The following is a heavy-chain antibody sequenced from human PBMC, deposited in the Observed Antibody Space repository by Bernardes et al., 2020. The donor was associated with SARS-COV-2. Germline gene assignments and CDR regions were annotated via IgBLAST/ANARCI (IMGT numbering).Heavy chain of an antibody. CDR3: AKRARDSYYFDPIGPQHLFDH. Sequence: GGSLRLSCEASGFTFSAYAMSWVRQSPGTGLEWVSTVGGRDDTYYKDSVKGRFTISRDNSKNTVHLEMNAVRTDDSAVYYCAKRARDSYYFDPIGPQHLFDHWGQGVLVTVSS. CDR1: GFTFSAYA. D-gene: IGHD1-26*01. J-gene: IGHJ4*02. CDR2: VGGRDDT. V-gene: IGHV3-23*01.